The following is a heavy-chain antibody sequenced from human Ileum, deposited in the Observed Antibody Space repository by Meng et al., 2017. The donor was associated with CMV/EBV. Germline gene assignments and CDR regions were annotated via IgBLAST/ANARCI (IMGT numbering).Heavy chain of an antibody. V-gene: IGHV1-18*01. CDR1: GYTFTSYG. CDR3: ARDRRRYCSSTSCSHYYGMDV. D-gene: IGHD2-2*01. CDR2: ISAYNGNT. J-gene: IGHJ6*02. Sequence: ASVKVSCKASGYTFTSYGISWVRQAPGQGLEWMGWISAYNGNTNYAQKLQGRVTMTTDTSTSTAYMVLRSLRSDDTAVYYCARDRRRYCSSTSCSHYYGMDVWGQGTTVTVSS.